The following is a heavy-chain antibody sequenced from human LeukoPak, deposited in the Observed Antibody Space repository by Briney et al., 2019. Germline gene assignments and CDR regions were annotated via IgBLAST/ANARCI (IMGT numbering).Heavy chain of an antibody. Sequence: ASVKVSCKASGYTFTGYYMHWVRQATGQGREWMGWMNPNSGNTGYAQKFQGRVTMTRNTSISTAYMELSSLRSEDTAVYYCARGLYYDSSGSDYWGQGTLVTVSS. CDR1: GYTFTGYY. J-gene: IGHJ4*02. V-gene: IGHV1-8*02. D-gene: IGHD3-22*01. CDR2: MNPNSGNT. CDR3: ARGLYYDSSGSDY.